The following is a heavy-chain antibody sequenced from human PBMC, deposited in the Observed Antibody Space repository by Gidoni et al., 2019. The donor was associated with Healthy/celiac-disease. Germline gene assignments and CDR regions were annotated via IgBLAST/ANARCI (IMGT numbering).Heavy chain of an antibody. CDR3: AKRPRYCSGGSCSFDY. CDR1: VFTFSSYA. J-gene: IGHJ4*02. CDR2: ISGSGGST. V-gene: IGHV3-23*01. D-gene: IGHD2-15*01. Sequence: EVQLLESGGGLVQPGGSLRLSCAASVFTFSSYAMSWVHQAPGKGLEWVSAISGSGGSTYYADSVKGRFTISRDNSKNTLYLQMNSLRAEDTAVYYCAKRPRYCSGGSCSFDYWGQGTLVTVSS.